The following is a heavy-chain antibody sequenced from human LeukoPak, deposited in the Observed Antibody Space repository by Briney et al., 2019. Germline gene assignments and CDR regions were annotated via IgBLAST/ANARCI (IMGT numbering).Heavy chain of an antibody. J-gene: IGHJ4*02. Sequence: GGSLRLSCAASGFTFSNAWMSWVRQAPGKGLEWVGRIKSKTDGGTTDYAAPVKGRFTISRDDSKNTLYLQMNSLKTEDTAVYYCTTEFLRGYYYGSGRIKRVDYWGQGTLVTVSS. CDR2: IKSKTDGGTT. CDR1: GFTFSNAW. D-gene: IGHD3-10*01. CDR3: TTEFLRGYYYGSGRIKRVDY. V-gene: IGHV3-15*01.